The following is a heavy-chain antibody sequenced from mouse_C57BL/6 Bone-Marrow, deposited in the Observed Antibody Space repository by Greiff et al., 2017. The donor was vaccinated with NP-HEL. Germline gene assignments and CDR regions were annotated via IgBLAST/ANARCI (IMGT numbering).Heavy chain of an antibody. CDR2: ISSGGSYT. D-gene: IGHD1-1*01. J-gene: IGHJ3*01. Sequence: EVKLVESGGDLVKPGGSLKLSCAASGFTFSSYGMSWVRQTPDKRLEWVATISSGGSYTYYPDSVKGRFTISRDNAKNTLYLQMSSLKSEDTAMYYCARHKSYYYGSSPPWFAYWGQGSLVTVSA. V-gene: IGHV5-6*01. CDR1: GFTFSSYG. CDR3: ARHKSYYYGSSPPWFAY.